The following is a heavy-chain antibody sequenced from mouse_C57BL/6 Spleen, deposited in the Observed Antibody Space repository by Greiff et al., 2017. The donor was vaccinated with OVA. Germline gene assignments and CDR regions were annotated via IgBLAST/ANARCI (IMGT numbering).Heavy chain of an antibody. CDR2: IWSGGST. V-gene: IGHV2-2*01. CDR3: ARNQAMDY. J-gene: IGHJ4*01. Sequence: QVQLQQSGPGLVQPSQSLSISCTASGFSLTSYGVHWVRQSPGKGLEWLGVIWSGGSTDYNAAFITRLSISEDNSTSQVFYKMNSLQAADTAIYYCARNQAMDYWGQGTSVTVSS. CDR1: GFSLTSYG.